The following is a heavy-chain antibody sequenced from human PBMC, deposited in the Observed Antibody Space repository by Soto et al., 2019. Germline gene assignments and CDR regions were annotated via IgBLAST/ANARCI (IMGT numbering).Heavy chain of an antibody. V-gene: IGHV1-69*13. Sequence: GASVKVSCKASGGTFSSYAISWVRQAPGQGLEWMGGIIPIFGTANYAQKFQGRVTITADESTSTAYMELSSLRSEDTAVYYCARVAGYYDSSGYYWDRFDYWGQGTLVTVSS. CDR1: GGTFSSYA. CDR2: IIPIFGTA. J-gene: IGHJ4*02. CDR3: ARVAGYYDSSGYYWDRFDY. D-gene: IGHD3-22*01.